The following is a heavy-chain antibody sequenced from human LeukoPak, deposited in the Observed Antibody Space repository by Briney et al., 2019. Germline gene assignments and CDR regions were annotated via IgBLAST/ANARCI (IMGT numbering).Heavy chain of an antibody. Sequence: GASVKVSCKASGYTFTDYYIHWVRQAPGQGLEWMGWISPNSGGTKYAQKFQGRVTMTRDTSISTVYMELSRLRSDDTAVYYCARDYGDYGPHWDAFDIWGQGTMVTVSS. J-gene: IGHJ3*02. D-gene: IGHD4-17*01. CDR1: GYTFTDYY. CDR3: ARDYGDYGPHWDAFDI. V-gene: IGHV1-2*02. CDR2: ISPNSGGT.